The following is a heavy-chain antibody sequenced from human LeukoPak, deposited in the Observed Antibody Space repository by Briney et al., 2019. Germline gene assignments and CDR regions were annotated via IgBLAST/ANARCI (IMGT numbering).Heavy chain of an antibody. V-gene: IGHV3-74*01. CDR3: ARPQDGYNGFDC. CDR2: INSDGSNR. Sequence: GGSLRLSCAASGFTFTSSWMHWVRQAPGKGLVWVSRINSDGSNRNYADSVKGRFTISRDDAKNALYLQMDGLRAEDAAVYYCARPQDGYNGFDCWGQGTLVTVSS. D-gene: IGHD5-24*01. J-gene: IGHJ4*02. CDR1: GFTFTSSW.